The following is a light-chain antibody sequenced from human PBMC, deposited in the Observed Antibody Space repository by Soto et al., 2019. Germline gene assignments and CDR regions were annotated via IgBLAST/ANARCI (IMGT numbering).Light chain of an antibody. CDR2: TND. J-gene: IGLJ3*02. V-gene: IGLV1-47*02. CDR1: SSNIGTKY. Sequence: QSVLTQPPSASGTPGQRVTISCSGSSSNIGTKYVYWYQQLPGTAPKLLIYTNDQRPSGVPDRFSGSKSGTSASLAISGLRSEDEADYYCAAWDDSLSAWVFGGGTQLTVL. CDR3: AAWDDSLSAWV.